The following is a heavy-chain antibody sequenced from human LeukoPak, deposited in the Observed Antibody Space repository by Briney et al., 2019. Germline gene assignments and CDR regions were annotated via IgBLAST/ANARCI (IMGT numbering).Heavy chain of an antibody. Sequence: SVKVSCKASGGTFSSYAISWVRQAPGQRLEWMGGIIPIFGTANYAQKFQGRVTITADKSTSTAYMELSSLRSEDTAVYYCARGPPIRGYRYGYDTGYYYSYSMDVWGKGTTVTISS. CDR1: GGTFSSYA. D-gene: IGHD5-18*01. J-gene: IGHJ6*03. V-gene: IGHV1-69*06. CDR2: IIPIFGTA. CDR3: ARGPPIRGYRYGYDTGYYYSYSMDV.